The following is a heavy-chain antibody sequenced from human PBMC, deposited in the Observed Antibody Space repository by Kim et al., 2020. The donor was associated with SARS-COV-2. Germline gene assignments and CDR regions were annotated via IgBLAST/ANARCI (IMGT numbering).Heavy chain of an antibody. D-gene: IGHD3-10*01. V-gene: IGHV4-34*01. Sequence: SLKSRVTISVDTSTNQFSLRLSSVTAADTAVYYCARGLGIYYYGSGSFDYWGQGTLVTVSS. CDR3: ARGLGIYYYGSGSFDY. J-gene: IGHJ4*02.